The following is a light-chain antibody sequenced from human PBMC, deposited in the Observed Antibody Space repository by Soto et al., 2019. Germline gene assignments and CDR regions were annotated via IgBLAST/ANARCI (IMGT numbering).Light chain of an antibody. J-gene: IGKJ2*01. CDR1: QSVTSSY. V-gene: IGKV3-20*01. Sequence: EIVMTQSPATLSVSPGERATLSCRASQSVTSSYLAWYQQKPGQAPRLLIHGASSRATGIPDRISGSGSGTDFTLTISRLEPEDFAVYYCQLYVSSGFTFGQGTKLEI. CDR2: GAS. CDR3: QLYVSSGFT.